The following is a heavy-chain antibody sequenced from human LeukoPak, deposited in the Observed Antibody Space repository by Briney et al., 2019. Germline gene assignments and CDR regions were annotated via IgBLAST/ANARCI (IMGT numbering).Heavy chain of an antibody. V-gene: IGHV4-59*01. J-gene: IGHJ4*02. CDR3: ARGYCSSTRCYPDFDY. CDR2: IYYSWST. Sequence: SGALSLTCTGSGCSISSYYWSWIRQPPGKGLEWIGYIYYSWSTNYNHALKSRVSISVDTSKNHFSLKLSSVTAADTAVYYCARGYCSSTRCYPDFDYWGQGTLVTVSS. D-gene: IGHD2-2*01. CDR1: GCSISSYY.